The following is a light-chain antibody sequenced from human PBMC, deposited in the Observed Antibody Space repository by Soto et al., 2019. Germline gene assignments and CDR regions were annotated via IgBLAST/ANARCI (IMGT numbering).Light chain of an antibody. Sequence: QSVLTQSPSASGTPGQRVTISCSGSSSNIGSNYVYWYQQLPGTAPKLLIYSDTQRPSGVPDRFSGSKSGTSASLAISGLRSEDEAEYYCAAWDGSRIGRVFGGGTKLTVL. CDR3: AAWDGSRIGRV. V-gene: IGLV1-47*02. CDR1: SSNIGSNY. J-gene: IGLJ2*01. CDR2: SDT.